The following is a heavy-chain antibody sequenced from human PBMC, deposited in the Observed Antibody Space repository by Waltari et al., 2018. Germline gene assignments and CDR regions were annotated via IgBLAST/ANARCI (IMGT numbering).Heavy chain of an antibody. Sequence: EVQLLESGGGLVQPGGSLRLSCAASGFTFSHYAMSWVRQAPGKGLEWVSIIYSGAGTTYYAESVKGRFTISRDNSKNTLFLQMNSLIVEDTAVYYCAKSGYSSGWYRFDPWGQGTLVTVSS. J-gene: IGHJ5*02. D-gene: IGHD6-19*01. CDR2: IYSGAGTT. CDR1: GFTFSHYA. V-gene: IGHV3-23*03. CDR3: AKSGYSSGWYRFDP.